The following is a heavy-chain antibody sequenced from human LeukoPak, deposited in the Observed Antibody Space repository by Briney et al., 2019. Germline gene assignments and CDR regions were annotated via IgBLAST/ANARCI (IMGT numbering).Heavy chain of an antibody. Sequence: SETLSLTCTVSGGSISSSSYYWGWIRQPPGKGQEWIGSIYYSGSTYYNPSLKSRVTISVDTSKNQFSLKLSSVTAADTAVYYCARVGYCSSTSCYAPGTDFDYWGQGTLLTVSS. V-gene: IGHV4-39*07. CDR1: GGSISSSSYY. J-gene: IGHJ4*02. CDR3: ARVGYCSSTSCYAPGTDFDY. D-gene: IGHD2-2*01. CDR2: IYYSGST.